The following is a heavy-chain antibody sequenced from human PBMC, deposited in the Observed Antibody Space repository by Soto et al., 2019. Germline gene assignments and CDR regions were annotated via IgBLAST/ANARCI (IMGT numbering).Heavy chain of an antibody. CDR2: IFYSGST. CDR3: ARSYYNSYVYGY. J-gene: IGHJ4*02. CDR1: GISLGRGFGY. Sequence: SDTLSLTSPFSGISLGRGFGYWRWVRQHPGTGLEWIGNIFYSGSTYYNPSLKSRVTISVDTSKNQFSLNLSSVTAADTAVYFCARSYYNSYVYGYWGQGTLVNVSA. V-gene: IGHV4-31*03. D-gene: IGHD2-8*01.